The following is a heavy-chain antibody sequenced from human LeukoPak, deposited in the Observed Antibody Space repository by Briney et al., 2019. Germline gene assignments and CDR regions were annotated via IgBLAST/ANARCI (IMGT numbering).Heavy chain of an antibody. CDR1: GYTFTRYY. CDR2: INPSGGRT. CDR3: ASRHSSSWYWDYYYGMDV. D-gene: IGHD6-13*01. J-gene: IGHJ6*02. Sequence: ASVKVSCKASGYTFTRYYMNWVRQAPGQGLEWMGIINPSGGRTSYAQRFQGRVTMTRDTSTSTVYMELSSLRSEDTAVYYCASRHSSSWYWDYYYGMDVWGQGTTVTVSS. V-gene: IGHV1-46*01.